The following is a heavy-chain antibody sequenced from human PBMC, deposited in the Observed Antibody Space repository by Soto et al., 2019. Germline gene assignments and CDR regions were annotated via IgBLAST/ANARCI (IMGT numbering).Heavy chain of an antibody. Sequence: SETLSLTCTVSGGSISSGGYYWSWIRQHPGKGLEWIGYIYYSGSTYYNPSLKSRVTISVDTSKNQFSLKLSSVTAADTAVYYCARGRLGGNYFDYWGQGTLVTVSS. CDR2: IYYSGST. CDR3: ARGRLGGNYFDY. D-gene: IGHD3-10*01. J-gene: IGHJ4*02. CDR1: GGSISSGGYY. V-gene: IGHV4-31*03.